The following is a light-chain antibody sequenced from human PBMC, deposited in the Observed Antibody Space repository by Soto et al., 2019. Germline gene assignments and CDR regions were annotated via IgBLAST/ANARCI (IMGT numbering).Light chain of an antibody. V-gene: IGKV3-11*01. CDR2: DAS. CDR3: QQRSNWPSIT. J-gene: IGKJ5*01. Sequence: EIVLTQSPATLSLSPGARATLSCRASQSVSSYLAWYQQKPGKAPRLLIHDASNRATGIPARFSGGGSGTDVTLTISSLEPEDFAVYYGQQRSNWPSITFGQGTRLEIK. CDR1: QSVSSY.